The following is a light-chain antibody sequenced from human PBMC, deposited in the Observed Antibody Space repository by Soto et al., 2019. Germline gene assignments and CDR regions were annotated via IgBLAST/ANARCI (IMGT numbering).Light chain of an antibody. CDR2: ESS. CDR1: QSVYSN. V-gene: IGKV3-15*01. CDR3: QQYQSWPHN. Sequence: EIVMTQSPATLSLSPGERATLSCRASQSVYSNLAWYQQKPGQTPRLLIYESSTRANGIPARVSGGGSGTEFTLPLSSLQSEDFADYFCQQYQSWPHNFGGGTKVEIK. J-gene: IGKJ4*01.